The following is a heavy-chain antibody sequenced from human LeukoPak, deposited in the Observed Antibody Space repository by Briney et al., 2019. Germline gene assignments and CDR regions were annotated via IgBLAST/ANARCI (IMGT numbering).Heavy chain of an antibody. CDR2: IYSGGST. V-gene: IGHV3-66*01. D-gene: IGHD3-3*01. CDR3: ARRVRFLEWLLFDY. CDR1: GFTVSSNY. J-gene: IGHJ4*02. Sequence: GGSLRLSCAASGFTVSSNYMSWVRQAPGKGLEWVSVIYSGGSTYYADSVKGRFTISRDNSKNTLYLQMNSPRAEDTAVYYCARRVRFLEWLLFDYWGQGTLVTVSS.